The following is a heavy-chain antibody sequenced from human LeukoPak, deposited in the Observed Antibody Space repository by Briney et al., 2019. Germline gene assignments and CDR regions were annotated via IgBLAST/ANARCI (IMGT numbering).Heavy chain of an antibody. Sequence: GGSLRLSCAASGFTFSSYAMSWVRQAPGKGLEWVSAISGSGGSTYYANSVKGRFTISRDNSKNTLYLQMNSLRAEDTAVYYCAKGSMVRGVFDYWGQGTLVTVPS. D-gene: IGHD3-10*01. CDR2: ISGSGGST. CDR3: AKGSMVRGVFDY. J-gene: IGHJ4*02. V-gene: IGHV3-23*01. CDR1: GFTFSSYA.